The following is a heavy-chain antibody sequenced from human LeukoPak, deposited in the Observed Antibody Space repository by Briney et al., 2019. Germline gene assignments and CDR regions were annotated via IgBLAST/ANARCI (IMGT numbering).Heavy chain of an antibody. CDR3: ARNRVVVPAAP. Sequence: GGSLRLSCTASGFTFSSYWMSWVRVRQAPGKGREWVANIKHDGSEKYYVDSVKGRFTISRDNAKDSLYLQMNSLRPEDTAVYYCARNRVVVPAAPWGQGTLVTVSS. J-gene: IGHJ5*02. D-gene: IGHD2-21*01. CDR1: GFTFSSYW. V-gene: IGHV3-7*04. CDR2: IKHDGSEK.